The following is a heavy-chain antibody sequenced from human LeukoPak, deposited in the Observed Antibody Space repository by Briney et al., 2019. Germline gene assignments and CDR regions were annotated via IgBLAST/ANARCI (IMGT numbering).Heavy chain of an antibody. Sequence: AGSLRLSCAASGFTFSSYAMNWVRQAPGKGLEWLSYISSSGGSIYYVDSVKGRFTTSRDDARNSLYLQMSSLRVEDTAVYYCARDRPSSTWYEGDAMDVWGQGTMVTVSS. V-gene: IGHV3-48*01. D-gene: IGHD6-13*01. CDR1: GFTFSSYA. J-gene: IGHJ6*02. CDR3: ARDRPSSTWYEGDAMDV. CDR2: ISSSGGSI.